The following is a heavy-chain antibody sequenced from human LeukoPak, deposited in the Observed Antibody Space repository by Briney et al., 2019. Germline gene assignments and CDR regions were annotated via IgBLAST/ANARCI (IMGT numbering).Heavy chain of an antibody. CDR1: GGSFSGYY. Sequence: SETLSLTCAVYGGSFSGYYWSWIRQPPGKGLEWIGEINHSGSTNYNPSLKSRVTISVDTSKNQFSLKLSSVTAADTAVYYCARSGGAVAGMAFDYWGQGTLVTVSS. CDR2: INHSGST. J-gene: IGHJ4*02. V-gene: IGHV4-34*01. CDR3: ARSGGAVAGMAFDY. D-gene: IGHD6-19*01.